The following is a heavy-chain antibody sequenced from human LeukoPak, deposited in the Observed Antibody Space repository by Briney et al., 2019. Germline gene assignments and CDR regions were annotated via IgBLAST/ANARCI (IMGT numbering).Heavy chain of an antibody. CDR3: SRGGSRAARPVYFQH. CDR2: ISYDGTNK. D-gene: IGHD6-6*01. J-gene: IGHJ1*01. Sequence: PGGSLRLSCAASGFNFDDYAMNWVRQAPGKGLEWVAVISYDGTNKYYADSVKGRFTISRDNSKNTLFLQMNSLRAEDTAIYYCSRGGSRAARPVYFQHWGQGTLVTVSS. CDR1: GFNFDDYA. V-gene: IGHV3-30*04.